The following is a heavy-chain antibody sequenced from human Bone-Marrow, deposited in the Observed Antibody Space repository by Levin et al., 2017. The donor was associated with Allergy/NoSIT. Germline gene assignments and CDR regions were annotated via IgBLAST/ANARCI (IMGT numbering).Heavy chain of an antibody. Sequence: ESLKISCTVSNYSISDGHYWGWIRQPPGKGLEWFGNIYHRGSTYYNPSLKSRVTMSVDTSKNQFSLKLSSVTAADTAVYYCARTLGYCSGDGCYYYFDQWGQGTLVTVSS. CDR3: ARTLGYCSGDGCYYYFDQ. CDR2: IYHRGST. J-gene: IGHJ4*02. V-gene: IGHV4-38-2*02. D-gene: IGHD2-15*01. CDR1: NYSISDGHY.